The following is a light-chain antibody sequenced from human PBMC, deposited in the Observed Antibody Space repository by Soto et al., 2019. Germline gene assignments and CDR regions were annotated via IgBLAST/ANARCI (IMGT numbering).Light chain of an antibody. Sequence: DIQLTQSPSTLSAYVGDRVTITCRASQRIASAVARYQQRPGKAPNLLIYQASSLESGVPSRFSGSGSGAEFTLTFTSLQSDDFATYFCLQYYDYPLTFGTGTKVEI. CDR2: QAS. CDR1: QRIASA. V-gene: IGKV1-5*03. CDR3: LQYYDYPLT. J-gene: IGKJ4*01.